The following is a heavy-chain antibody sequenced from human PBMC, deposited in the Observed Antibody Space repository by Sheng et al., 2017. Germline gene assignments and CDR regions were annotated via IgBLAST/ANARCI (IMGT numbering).Heavy chain of an antibody. V-gene: IGHV3-48*03. CDR2: INSGGNYK. J-gene: IGHJ3*02. Sequence: EVQLVESGGGLVLPGGSLRLSCAASGFTFSGYQMSWVRQAPGKGLEWILHINSGGNYKYYADSVQGRFTISRDNAKNSLYLQMNSLRAEDTAVYYCARENDAFDIWGQETMVTVSS. CDR1: GFTFSGYQ. CDR3: ARENDAFDI.